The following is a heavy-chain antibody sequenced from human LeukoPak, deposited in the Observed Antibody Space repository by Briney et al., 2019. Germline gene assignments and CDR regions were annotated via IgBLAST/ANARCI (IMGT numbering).Heavy chain of an antibody. Sequence: GGSLRLSCAASGFTFSSYEMNWVRQAPGKGLEWVSYISSSGSTIYYADSVKGRFTISRDNAKNSPYLQMNSLRAEDTAVYYCARGRPPSNYMDVWGKGTTVTISS. D-gene: IGHD2-2*01. V-gene: IGHV3-48*03. J-gene: IGHJ6*03. CDR3: ARGRPPSNYMDV. CDR1: GFTFSSYE. CDR2: ISSSGSTI.